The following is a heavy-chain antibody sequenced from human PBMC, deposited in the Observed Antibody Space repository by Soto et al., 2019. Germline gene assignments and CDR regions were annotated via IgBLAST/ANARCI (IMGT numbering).Heavy chain of an antibody. CDR3: ARDRDQLTGDDYYYYGMDV. J-gene: IGHJ6*02. D-gene: IGHD7-27*01. CDR2: LSAYNGNT. V-gene: IGHV1-18*04. CDR1: GYTFTSYG. Sequence: QVQLVQSGAEVKKPGASVKVSCKASGYTFTSYGISWVRQAPGQGLEWMGWLSAYNGNTNYAQKLQGRVTMTTDTSTSTAYMERRSLRSDDTAVYYCARDRDQLTGDDYYYYGMDVWGQGTTVTVSS.